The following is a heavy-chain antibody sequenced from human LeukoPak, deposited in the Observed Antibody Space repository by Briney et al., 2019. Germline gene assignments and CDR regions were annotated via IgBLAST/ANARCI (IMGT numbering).Heavy chain of an antibody. V-gene: IGHV3-9*01. D-gene: IGHD6-13*01. CDR3: AKDGYSSSWTYNWFDP. CDR2: ISWNSGSI. CDR1: GFTFDDYA. Sequence: PGGSLRLSCAASGFTFDDYAMHWVRQAPGKGLEWVSGISWNSGSIGYADSVKGRFTISRDNAKNSLYLQMNSLRAEDTALYYCAKDGYSSSWTYNWFDPWGQGTLVTVSS. J-gene: IGHJ5*02.